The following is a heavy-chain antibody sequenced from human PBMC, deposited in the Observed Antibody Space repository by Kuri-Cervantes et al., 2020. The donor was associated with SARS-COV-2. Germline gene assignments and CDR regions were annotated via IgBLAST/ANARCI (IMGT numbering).Heavy chain of an antibody. D-gene: IGHD4-17*01. CDR1: GFTFSSYS. J-gene: IGHJ2*01. V-gene: IGHV3-21*01. CDR2: ISSSSSYI. CDR3: ARGGMTTVTALDWYFDL. Sequence: GESLKISCAASGFTFSSYSMNWVRQASGKGLEWVSSISSSSSYIYYADSVKGRFTISRDNAKNSLYLQMNSLRAEDTAVYYCARGGMTTVTALDWYFDLWGRGTRVTVSS.